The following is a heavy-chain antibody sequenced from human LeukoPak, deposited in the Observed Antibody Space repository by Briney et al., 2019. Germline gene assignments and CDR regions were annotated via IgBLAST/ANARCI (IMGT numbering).Heavy chain of an antibody. CDR3: AKGCSSTSCYFQ. V-gene: IGHV3-30*18. D-gene: IGHD2-2*01. CDR2: ISYDGSNK. Sequence: GGSLRLSCAASGFIFSSFGMHWVRQAPGKGLEWLAVISYDGSNKYYADSVKGRFTISRDNSKNTLYLQMNSLRAEDTAVYYCAKGCSSTSCYFQWGQGTLVTVSS. J-gene: IGHJ4*02. CDR1: GFIFSSFG.